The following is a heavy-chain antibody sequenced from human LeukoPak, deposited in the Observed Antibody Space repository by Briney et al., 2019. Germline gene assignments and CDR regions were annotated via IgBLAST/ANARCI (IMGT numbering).Heavy chain of an antibody. D-gene: IGHD3-9*01. CDR1: GFTFSSYG. J-gene: IGHJ4*02. CDR2: IRYDVSNK. V-gene: IGHV3-30*02. CDR3: AKDQRYFDWLHFDY. Sequence: GGSLRLSCAASGFTFSSYGMHWVGQAPGKGGEGVAFIRYDVSNKYYPDSVKGRFTISRDNSMNTLYLQMNSLRAEDTAVYYCAKDQRYFDWLHFDYWGQGPLVTVSS.